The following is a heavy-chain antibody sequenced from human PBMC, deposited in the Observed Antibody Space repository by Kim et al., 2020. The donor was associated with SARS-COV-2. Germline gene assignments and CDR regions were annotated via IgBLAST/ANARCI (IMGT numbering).Heavy chain of an antibody. J-gene: IGHJ6*02. Sequence: SDYALSVKSRIAINPDTSKNQFSLLLNSVTPEDTAVYYCARAAGSSYYSYWGQGTTVTVSS. V-gene: IGHV6-1*01. CDR3: ARAAGSSYYSY. CDR2: S. D-gene: IGHD1-26*01.